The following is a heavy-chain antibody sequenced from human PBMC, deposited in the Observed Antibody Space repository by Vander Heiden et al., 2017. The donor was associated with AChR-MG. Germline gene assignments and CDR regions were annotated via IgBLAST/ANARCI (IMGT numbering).Heavy chain of an antibody. V-gene: IGHV2-5*01. D-gene: IGHD1-26*01. CDR1: GFSLSTSGVG. CDR2: IYWNDDK. CDR3: AHSNYNWYSGSYRSKYYFDY. Sequence: QITLKESGPTLVKPTQTLTLTCTFSGFSLSTSGVGVGWIRQPPGKALEWLALIYWNDDKRYSPSLKSRLTITKDTSKNQVVLTMTNMDPVDTATYYCAHSNYNWYSGSYRSKYYFDYWGQGTLVTVSS. J-gene: IGHJ4*02.